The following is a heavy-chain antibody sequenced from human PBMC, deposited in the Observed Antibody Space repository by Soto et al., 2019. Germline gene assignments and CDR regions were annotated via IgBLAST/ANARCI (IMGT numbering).Heavy chain of an antibody. Sequence: ASVKVSCKASGYTFTSYAMHWVRQAPGQRLEWMGWINAGNGNTKYSQKFQGRVTITRDTSASTAYMELSSLRSEDTAVYYCAREGMTTVVTRYYYYGMDVWGQGTTVTVSS. J-gene: IGHJ6*02. CDR2: INAGNGNT. CDR3: AREGMTTVVTRYYYYGMDV. CDR1: GYTFTSYA. V-gene: IGHV1-3*01. D-gene: IGHD4-17*01.